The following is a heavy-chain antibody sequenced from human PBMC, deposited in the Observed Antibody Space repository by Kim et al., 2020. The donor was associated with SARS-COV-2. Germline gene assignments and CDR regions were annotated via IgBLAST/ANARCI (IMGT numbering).Heavy chain of an antibody. J-gene: IGHJ4*02. CDR2: ISGSGGNT. V-gene: IGHV3-23*01. D-gene: IGHD1-1*01. CDR3: AKFRDNRWVIDS. CDR1: GFTFSSYV. Sequence: GGSLRLSCAASGFTFSSYVMSWVRQAPGKGLEWASAISGSGGNTYYADSVKGRFTISRDNSKNTLYLQMNSLRAEDTAVYYCAKFRDNRWVIDSWGQGTLVTVSS.